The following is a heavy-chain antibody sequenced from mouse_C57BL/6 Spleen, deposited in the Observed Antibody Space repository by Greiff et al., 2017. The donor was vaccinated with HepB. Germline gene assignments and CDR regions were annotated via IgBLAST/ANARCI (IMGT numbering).Heavy chain of an antibody. Sequence: VKLQESGAELARPGASVKLSCKASGYTFTSYGISWVKQRTGQGLEWIGEIYPRSGNTYYNEKFKGKATLTADKSSSTAYMELRSLTSEDSAVYFCLYYDYDGTWGQGTLVTVSA. CDR2: IYPRSGNT. CDR1: GYTFTSYG. CDR3: LYYDYDGT. D-gene: IGHD2-4*01. J-gene: IGHJ3*01. V-gene: IGHV1-81*01.